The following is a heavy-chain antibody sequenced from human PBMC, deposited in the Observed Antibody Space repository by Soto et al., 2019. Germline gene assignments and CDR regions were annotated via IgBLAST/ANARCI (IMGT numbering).Heavy chain of an antibody. CDR2: ISAYNGNT. J-gene: IGHJ6*03. D-gene: IGHD2-2*03. CDR3: ARGPGYCSSTSCYARRGNYYYYYMDV. CDR1: GYTFTSYG. V-gene: IGHV1-18*01. Sequence: GASVKVSCKASGYTFTSYGISWVRQAPGQGLEWMGWISAYNGNTNYAQKLQGRVTMTTDTSTSTAYMELRSLRSDDTAVYYCARGPGYCSSTSCYARRGNYYYYYMDVWCKGTTVTVSS.